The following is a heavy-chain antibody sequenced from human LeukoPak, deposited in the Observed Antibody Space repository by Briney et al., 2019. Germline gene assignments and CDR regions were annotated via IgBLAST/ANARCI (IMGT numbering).Heavy chain of an antibody. CDR2: ISGSGGLT. CDR3: AIKAKGDY. V-gene: IGHV3-23*01. D-gene: IGHD3-10*01. CDR1: GISFSNYA. Sequence: GGSLRLSCVASGISFSNYAMSWVRQAPGKGLEWVSGISGSGGLTYYADSVKGRFTISRDNSKNTLYLQMNSLRAEDTDVYYSAIKAKGDYWGQGTLVTVSS. J-gene: IGHJ4*02.